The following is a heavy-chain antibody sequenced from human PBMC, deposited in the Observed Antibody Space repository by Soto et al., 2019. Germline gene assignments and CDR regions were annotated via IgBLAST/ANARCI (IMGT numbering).Heavy chain of an antibody. J-gene: IGHJ5*02. CDR1: GGSISSSSYY. CDR2: IYYSGST. D-gene: IGHD3-10*01. V-gene: IGHV4-39*01. CDR3: ARHRALSRGPPGWFDP. Sequence: SETLSLTCTVSGGSISSSSYYWGWIRQPPGKGLEWIGSIYYSGSTYYNPSLKSRVTISVDTSKNQFSLKLSSVTAADTAVYYCARHRALSRGPPGWFDPWGQGTLVTVSS.